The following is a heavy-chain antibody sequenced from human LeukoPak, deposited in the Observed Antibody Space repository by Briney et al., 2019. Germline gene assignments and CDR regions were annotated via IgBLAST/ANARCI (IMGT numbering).Heavy chain of an antibody. D-gene: IGHD2-21*02. CDR3: ARDWYPPYRGDPGSGMDV. CDR1: GGTFSSYA. J-gene: IGHJ6*02. CDR2: IIPILGTA. V-gene: IGHV1-69*04. Sequence: SVKVSCKASGGTFSSYAISWVRQAPGQGLEWMGRIIPILGTANYAQKFQGRVTITADKSTSTAYMELSSLRSEDTAVYYCARDWYPPYRGDPGSGMDVWGQGTTVTVSS.